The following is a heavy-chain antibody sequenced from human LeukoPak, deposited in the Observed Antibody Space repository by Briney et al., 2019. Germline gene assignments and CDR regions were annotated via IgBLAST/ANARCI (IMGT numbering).Heavy chain of an antibody. V-gene: IGHV3-23*01. CDR2: ISGGGERA. J-gene: IGHJ5*02. CDR1: GILFSNTA. CDR3: GKDGGQYSSGPEFDP. D-gene: IGHD6-19*01. Sequence: GGSLRPSCAASGILFSNTAMNWARQSPGRGLEWVSAISGGGERAFYADSVKGRFTISRDNSKNILYLQMNSLTADDTAIYYCGKDGGQYSSGPEFDPRGQGALVTVSS.